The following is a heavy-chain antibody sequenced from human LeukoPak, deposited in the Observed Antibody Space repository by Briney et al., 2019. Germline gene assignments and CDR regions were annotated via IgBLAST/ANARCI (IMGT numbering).Heavy chain of an antibody. CDR3: AKDREWSSTSCFDY. CDR2: ISYDGNNK. D-gene: IGHD2-2*01. Sequence: GGSLRLSCAASGFTFSNYAMQWVRQAPGKGLEWVGVISYDGNNKYYADSVKGRFTISRDNSKNTLYLQMNSLRAEDTAVYYCAKDREWSSTSCFDYWGQGTLVTVSS. V-gene: IGHV3-30*04. J-gene: IGHJ4*02. CDR1: GFTFSNYA.